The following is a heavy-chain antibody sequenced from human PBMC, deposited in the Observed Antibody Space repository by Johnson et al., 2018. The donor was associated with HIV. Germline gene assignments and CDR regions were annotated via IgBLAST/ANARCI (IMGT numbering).Heavy chain of an antibody. Sequence: VQLVESGGGLVKPGGSLRLSCAASGFTFSNAWMSWVRQAPGKGLEWVGRIKRKTDGGTTDYAAPVKGRFTISRDDSKNTLYLQMNSLKTKDTAVYYCSTPRPNWGWNAFHIWGQGTMVTVSS. CDR1: GFTFSNAW. V-gene: IGHV3-15*01. D-gene: IGHD7-27*01. CDR2: IKRKTDGGTT. J-gene: IGHJ3*02. CDR3: STPRPNWGWNAFHI.